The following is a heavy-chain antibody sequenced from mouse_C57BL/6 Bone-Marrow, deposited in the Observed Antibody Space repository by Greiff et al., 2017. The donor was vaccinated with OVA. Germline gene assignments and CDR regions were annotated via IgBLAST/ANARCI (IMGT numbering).Heavy chain of an antibody. V-gene: IGHV1-81*01. Sequence: VQLQQSGAELARPGASVKLSCKASGYTFTSYGISWVKQRTGQGLEWIGEIYPRSGNTYYNEKFKGKATLTADKSSSTAYMELRSLTSEDSAVYFCARPHYYGSSLVAYWGQGTLVTVSA. CDR1: GYTFTSYG. CDR3: ARPHYYGSSLVAY. J-gene: IGHJ3*01. D-gene: IGHD1-1*01. CDR2: IYPRSGNT.